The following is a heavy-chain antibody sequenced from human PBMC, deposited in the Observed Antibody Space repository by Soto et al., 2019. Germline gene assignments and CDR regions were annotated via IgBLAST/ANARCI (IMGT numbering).Heavy chain of an antibody. D-gene: IGHD3-10*01. CDR3: ARSGSGSYFSWFDP. CDR1: GGSFSGYY. CDR2: INHSGST. J-gene: IGHJ5*02. V-gene: IGHV4-34*01. Sequence: SETLSLTCAVYGGSFSGYYWSWVRQPPGKGLEWIGEINHSGSTNYNPSLKSRVTISVDTSKNQFSLKLSSVTAAETAVYYCARSGSGSYFSWFDPWGQGTLVT.